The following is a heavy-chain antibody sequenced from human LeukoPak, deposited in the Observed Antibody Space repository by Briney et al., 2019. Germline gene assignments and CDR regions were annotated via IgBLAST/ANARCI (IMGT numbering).Heavy chain of an antibody. Sequence: GGSLRLSCAASGFTFSNYAMSWVRQAPGKGLEWVAAMSESGSSTWYADSVKGRFTISRDNPKNTVYLQMNSLRAEDTAVYYCAKEVRNWNSDFDYWGQGTLVTVSS. J-gene: IGHJ4*02. D-gene: IGHD1-7*01. CDR2: MSESGSST. V-gene: IGHV3-23*01. CDR1: GFTFSNYA. CDR3: AKEVRNWNSDFDY.